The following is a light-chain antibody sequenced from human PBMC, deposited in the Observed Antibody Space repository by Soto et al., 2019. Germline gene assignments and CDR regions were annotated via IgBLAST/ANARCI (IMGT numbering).Light chain of an antibody. CDR3: SSYPGITSIRV. Sequence: QSALTQPASVSGSPGQSVTISCTGTSSDVGSYNYVSWYQHHPGRAPQLMIYDVSARPSGVSHRFSGSKAGNTASLTISGLQTGDESYYSCSSYPGITSIRVFGGGTKVPVL. J-gene: IGLJ3*02. CDR1: SSDVGSYNY. V-gene: IGLV2-14*03. CDR2: DVS.